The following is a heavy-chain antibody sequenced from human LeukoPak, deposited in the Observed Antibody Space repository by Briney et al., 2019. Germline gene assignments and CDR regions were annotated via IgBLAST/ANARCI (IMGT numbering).Heavy chain of an antibody. D-gene: IGHD6-19*01. Sequence: PGGSLRLSCAASGFTVSSNYMSWARQAPGKGLEWVSVIYSGGSTYYADSVKGRFTISRDNSKNTLYLQMNSLRVEDTAVYYCATGHRASGWTYFDYWGQGTLVTVSS. CDR3: ATGHRASGWTYFDY. J-gene: IGHJ4*02. CDR2: IYSGGST. CDR1: GFTVSSNY. V-gene: IGHV3-53*01.